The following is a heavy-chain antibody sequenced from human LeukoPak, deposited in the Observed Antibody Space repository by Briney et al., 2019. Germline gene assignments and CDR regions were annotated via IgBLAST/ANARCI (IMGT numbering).Heavy chain of an antibody. CDR3: ARGPDPVVRGPRRAFDL. J-gene: IGHJ3*01. V-gene: IGHV3-30*09. D-gene: IGHD3-10*01. CDR2: ISYDGSRQ. CDR1: GFTFTYYA. Sequence: GGSLRLSCAASGFTFTYYAMHWVRQAPGKGLELVALISYDGSRQYYTDSVKGRFVISRDDSKNTVYLQMNSLGVDDTALYYCARGPDPVVRGPRRAFDLWGQGTMVTVSS.